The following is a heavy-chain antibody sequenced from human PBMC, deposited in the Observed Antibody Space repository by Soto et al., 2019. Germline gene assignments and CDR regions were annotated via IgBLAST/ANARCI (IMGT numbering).Heavy chain of an antibody. V-gene: IGHV3-30*18. CDR2: ISYDGSNK. D-gene: IGHD6-19*01. J-gene: IGHJ4*02. CDR1: GFTFSSYG. CDR3: AKDLGQWLVRIDY. Sequence: GGSLRLSCAASGFTFSSYGMHWVRQAPGKGLEWVAVISYDGSNKYYADSVKGRFTISRDNSKNTLYLQMNSLRAEDTAVYYCAKDLGQWLVRIDYWGQGTLVTVSS.